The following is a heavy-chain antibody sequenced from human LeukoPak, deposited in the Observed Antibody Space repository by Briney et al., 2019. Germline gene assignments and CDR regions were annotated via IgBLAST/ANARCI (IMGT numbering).Heavy chain of an antibody. D-gene: IGHD3-10*01. Sequence: SETLSLTCTVSGYSISSGYYWGWIRQPPGKGLEWIGSIYQSGSTYYNPSLKSRVTISVDTSKNQFSLNLSSVTAADTAVYYCARDRKTMVRTLDYWGQGILVTVSS. V-gene: IGHV4-38-2*02. J-gene: IGHJ4*02. CDR1: GYSISSGYY. CDR3: ARDRKTMVRTLDY. CDR2: IYQSGST.